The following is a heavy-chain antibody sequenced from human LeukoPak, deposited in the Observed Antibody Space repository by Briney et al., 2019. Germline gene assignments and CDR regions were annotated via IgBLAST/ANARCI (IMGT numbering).Heavy chain of an antibody. J-gene: IGHJ5*02. D-gene: IGHD6-13*01. CDR3: ASDSSSRILLNWFDP. CDR1: GFTFSSYS. V-gene: IGHV3-21*01. Sequence: GGSLRLSCAASGFTFSSYSMNWVRQAPWKGLEWVSSISSSSYIYYADSVKGRFTISRDDAKNSLYLQMSSLRAEDTAVYYCASDSSSRILLNWFDPWGQGTLVTVSS. CDR2: ISSSSYI.